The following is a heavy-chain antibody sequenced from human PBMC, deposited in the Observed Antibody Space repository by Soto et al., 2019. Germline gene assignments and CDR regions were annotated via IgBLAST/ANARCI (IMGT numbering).Heavy chain of an antibody. D-gene: IGHD3-9*01. CDR1: GGSISSSSYY. Sequence: QLQLQESGPGLVKPSETLSLTCTVSGGSISSSSYYWGWIRQPPGKGLEWIGSIYYSGSTYYNPSLKSRVTISVDTSKNPFPLKLSSVTAADTALYYWARQGPYYDILTGYYGGGLDYWGQGTLVTVSS. CDR2: IYYSGST. CDR3: ARQGPYYDILTGYYGGGLDY. J-gene: IGHJ4*02. V-gene: IGHV4-39*01.